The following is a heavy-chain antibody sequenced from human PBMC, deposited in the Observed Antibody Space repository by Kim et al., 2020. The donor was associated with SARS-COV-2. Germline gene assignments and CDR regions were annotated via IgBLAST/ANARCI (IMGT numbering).Heavy chain of an antibody. Sequence: FTISRDNSKNTLYLQMNSLRAEDTAVYYCAKGFKRLLWFGELKGPDAFDIWGQGTMVTVSS. D-gene: IGHD3-10*01. CDR3: AKGFKRLLWFGELKGPDAFDI. V-gene: IGHV3-23*01. J-gene: IGHJ3*02.